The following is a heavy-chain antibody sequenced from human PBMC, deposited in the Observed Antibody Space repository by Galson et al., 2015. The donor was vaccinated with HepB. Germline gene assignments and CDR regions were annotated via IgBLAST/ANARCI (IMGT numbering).Heavy chain of an antibody. Sequence: QVQLQESGPGLVKPSETLSLTCTVSGGSISSYYWSWIRQPPGKGLEWIGYIYYSGSTNYNPSLKSRVTISVDTSKNQFSLKLSSVTAADTAVYYCARDRLDSSGWYGPFDPWGQGTLVTVSS. D-gene: IGHD6-19*01. CDR2: IYYSGST. V-gene: IGHV4-59*01. CDR1: GGSISSYY. CDR3: ARDRLDSSGWYGPFDP. J-gene: IGHJ5*02.